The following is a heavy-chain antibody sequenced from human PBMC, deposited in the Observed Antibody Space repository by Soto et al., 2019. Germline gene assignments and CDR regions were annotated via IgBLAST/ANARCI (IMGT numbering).Heavy chain of an antibody. CDR3: ARGLRTFI. J-gene: IGHJ4*02. D-gene: IGHD3-16*01. Sequence: QVQLQQWGAGLLKPSETLSLTCAVYGGSFSGYYWSWSRQPPGKGLEWIGEITHTGSANYNPSLKSRVSISVDTSKNQFSLKLSSVTAADTAVYYCARGLRTFIWGQGTLVTVSS. CDR1: GGSFSGYY. CDR2: ITHTGSA. V-gene: IGHV4-34*01.